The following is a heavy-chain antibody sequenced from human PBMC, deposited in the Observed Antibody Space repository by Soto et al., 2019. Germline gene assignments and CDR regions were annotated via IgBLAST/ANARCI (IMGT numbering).Heavy chain of an antibody. CDR2: IIPILGIA. J-gene: IGHJ6*02. V-gene: IGHV1-69*04. Sequence: ASVKVSWKASGGTFSSYTISWVRQAPGQGLEWMGRIIPILGIANYAQKFQGRVTITADKSTSTAYMELSSLRSEDTAVYYCARDSSGYDSPMYYYYGMDVWGQGTTVTVS. D-gene: IGHD5-12*01. CDR1: GGTFSSYT. CDR3: ARDSSGYDSPMYYYYGMDV.